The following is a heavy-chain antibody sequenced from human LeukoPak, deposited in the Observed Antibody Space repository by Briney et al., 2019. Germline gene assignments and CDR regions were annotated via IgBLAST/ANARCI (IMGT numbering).Heavy chain of an antibody. CDR3: TKEPSGSGWSYNQYFQH. J-gene: IGHJ1*01. CDR1: GFPFSSYA. D-gene: IGHD6-19*01. V-gene: IGHV3-23*01. Sequence: GGSLRLSCAASGFPFSSYAMSWVRQAPGEGLEWVSSISDSGGRTDYADSVKGRFTISRDNSKNTLYLQINSLRVGDTAVYYCTKEPSGSGWSYNQYFQHWGQGTLVTVSS. CDR2: ISDSGGRT.